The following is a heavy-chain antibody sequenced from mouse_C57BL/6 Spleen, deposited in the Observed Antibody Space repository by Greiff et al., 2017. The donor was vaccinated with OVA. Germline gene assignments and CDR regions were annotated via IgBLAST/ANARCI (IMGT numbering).Heavy chain of an antibody. Sequence: EVQLKQSGPELVKPGASVKIPCKASGYTFTDYNMDWVKQSHGKSLEWIGDINPNNGGTIYNQKFKGKATLTVDKSSSTAYMELRSLTSEDTAVYYCARYYYDYVNYAMDYWGQGTSVTVSS. CDR1: GYTFTDYN. D-gene: IGHD2-4*01. CDR2: INPNNGGT. V-gene: IGHV1-18*01. J-gene: IGHJ4*01. CDR3: ARYYYDYVNYAMDY.